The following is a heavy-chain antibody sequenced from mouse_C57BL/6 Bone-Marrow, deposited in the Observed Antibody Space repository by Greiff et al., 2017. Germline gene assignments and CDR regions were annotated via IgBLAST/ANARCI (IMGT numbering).Heavy chain of an antibody. CDR3: TRGGFDDYPTFDV. Sequence: EVQLQQSGTVLARPGASVKMSCKTSGYTFTSYWMHWVKQRPGQGLEWIGAIYPGHSDTSYNQKFKGKAKLTSVTSASTAYMELSSLTNEDSAVYYCTRGGFDDYPTFDVWGTGTTVTVSS. CDR1: GYTFTSYW. CDR2: IYPGHSDT. V-gene: IGHV1-5*01. J-gene: IGHJ1*03. D-gene: IGHD2-4*01.